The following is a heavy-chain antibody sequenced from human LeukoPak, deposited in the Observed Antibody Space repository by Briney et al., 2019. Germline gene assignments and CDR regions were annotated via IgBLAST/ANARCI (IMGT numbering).Heavy chain of an antibody. CDR2: INPSGGST. D-gene: IGHD3-10*01. Sequence: GASVKVSCKASGYTFTSYYMHWVRQAPGQGLEWMGIINPSGGSTSYSQKFQGRVTMTRDMSTSTVYMELSSLRSEDTAVYYCAVISNRGLWFGEPPPDYWGQGTLVTVSS. V-gene: IGHV1-46*01. CDR3: AVISNRGLWFGEPPPDY. J-gene: IGHJ4*02. CDR1: GYTFTSYY.